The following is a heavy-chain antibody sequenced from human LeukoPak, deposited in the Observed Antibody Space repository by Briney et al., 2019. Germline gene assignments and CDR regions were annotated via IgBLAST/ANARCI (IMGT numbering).Heavy chain of an antibody. CDR3: ARDSYYYDSSPKDIDY. V-gene: IGHV3-20*04. J-gene: IGHJ4*02. D-gene: IGHD3-22*01. Sequence: PGGSLRLSCAASGFTFDDYGMSWVRQAPGKGLEWVSGINWNGGSTGYADSVKGRFTISRDNAKNSLYLQMNSLRAEDTALYYCARDSYYYDSSPKDIDYWGQGTLVTVSS. CDR2: INWNGGST. CDR1: GFTFDDYG.